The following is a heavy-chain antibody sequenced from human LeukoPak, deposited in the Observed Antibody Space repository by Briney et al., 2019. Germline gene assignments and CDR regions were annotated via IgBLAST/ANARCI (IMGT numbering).Heavy chain of an antibody. CDR3: ARDQVYCSSTSCSNGVDY. V-gene: IGHV4-59*01. D-gene: IGHD2-2*01. Sequence: SETLSLTCTVSGGSISSYYWSWIRQPPGKGLEWIGYIYYSGSTNYNPSLKSRVTISVDTSENQFSLKLSSVTAADTAVYYCARDQVYCSSTSCSNGVDYWGQGTLVTVSS. CDR1: GGSISSYY. J-gene: IGHJ4*02. CDR2: IYYSGST.